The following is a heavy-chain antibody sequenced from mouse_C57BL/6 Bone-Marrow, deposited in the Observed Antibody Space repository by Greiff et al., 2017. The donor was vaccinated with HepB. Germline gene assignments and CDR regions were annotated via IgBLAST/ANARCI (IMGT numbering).Heavy chain of an antibody. J-gene: IGHJ2*01. Sequence: VQRVESGPELVKPGASVKISCKASGYAFSSSWMNWVKQRPGKGLEWIGRIYPGDGDTNYNGKFKGKATLTADKSSSTAYMQLSSLTSEDSAVYFCARYNYGSSFDYWGQGTTLTVSS. D-gene: IGHD1-1*01. CDR2: IYPGDGDT. CDR1: GYAFSSSW. V-gene: IGHV1-82*01. CDR3: ARYNYGSSFDY.